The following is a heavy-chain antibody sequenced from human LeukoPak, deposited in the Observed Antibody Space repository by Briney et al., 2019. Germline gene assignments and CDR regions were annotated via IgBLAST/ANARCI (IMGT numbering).Heavy chain of an antibody. Sequence: SETLSLTCTVSGGSISSSRYYWGWIRQPPGKGLEWIGSIYYSGSTYYNPSLKSRVTISVDTSKNQFSLKLSSVTAADTAVYYCASHPGDYYMDVWGKGTTVTVSS. V-gene: IGHV4-39*01. J-gene: IGHJ6*03. D-gene: IGHD3-10*01. CDR3: ASHPGDYYMDV. CDR1: GGSISSSRYY. CDR2: IYYSGST.